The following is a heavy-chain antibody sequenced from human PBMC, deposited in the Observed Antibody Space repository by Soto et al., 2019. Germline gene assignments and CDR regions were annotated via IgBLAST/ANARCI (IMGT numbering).Heavy chain of an antibody. CDR3: AKGAPIAFLNWFDP. CDR1: GFTFSTYA. D-gene: IGHD2-21*01. J-gene: IGHJ5*02. V-gene: IGHV3-23*01. CDR2: ISGSGGST. Sequence: EVQLLESGGGLVQPGGSLRLSCAASGFTFSTYALSWARQAPGTGLEWVSAISGSGGSTYYGDSVKGRFTISRDNSKNTLYLQMNRLRAEDTAVYYCAKGAPIAFLNWFDPWGQGTPVTVSS.